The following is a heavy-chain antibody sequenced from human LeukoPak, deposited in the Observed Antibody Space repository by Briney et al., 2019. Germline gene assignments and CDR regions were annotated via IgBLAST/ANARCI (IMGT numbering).Heavy chain of an antibody. Sequence: GGSLRLSCEASGFTFSRYWMHWVRQAPGKGLVWVSRIKTDGSNTKYADSVKGRFSISRDNAKKTLYLQMNSLRVEDTAMYYCASLDTAKQPLANHWGQGTLVTVSS. CDR3: ASLDTAKQPLANH. D-gene: IGHD5-18*01. V-gene: IGHV3-74*03. CDR1: GFTFSRYW. CDR2: IKTDGSNT. J-gene: IGHJ5*02.